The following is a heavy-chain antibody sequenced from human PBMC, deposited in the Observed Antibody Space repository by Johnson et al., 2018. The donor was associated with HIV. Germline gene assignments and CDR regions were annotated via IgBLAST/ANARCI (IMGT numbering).Heavy chain of an antibody. Sequence: EVQLVESGGGVVQPGGSLRLSCAASGFTFSSYGMHWVRQAPGKGLEWVANIKEDGSEKYYVDSVKGRFTISRDNAKNSLYLQMNSLRAEDTAVYYCARHKSTYYYDSSALDIWGQGTMVTVSS. CDR2: IKEDGSEK. D-gene: IGHD3-22*01. CDR1: GFTFSSYG. J-gene: IGHJ3*02. V-gene: IGHV3-7*01. CDR3: ARHKSTYYYDSSALDI.